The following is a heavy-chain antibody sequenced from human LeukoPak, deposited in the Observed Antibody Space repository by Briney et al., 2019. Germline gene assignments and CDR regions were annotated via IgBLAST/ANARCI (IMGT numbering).Heavy chain of an antibody. Sequence: ASVKVSCKASGYTFTSYGISWVRQAPGQGLEWMGWISAYNGNTNYAQKLQGRVTMTTDTSPSTAYMELRSLRSDDTAVYYCARDGQQLVPNYYYMDVWGKGTTVTVSS. CDR2: ISAYNGNT. J-gene: IGHJ6*03. CDR3: ARDGQQLVPNYYYMDV. D-gene: IGHD6-6*01. V-gene: IGHV1-18*01. CDR1: GYTFTSYG.